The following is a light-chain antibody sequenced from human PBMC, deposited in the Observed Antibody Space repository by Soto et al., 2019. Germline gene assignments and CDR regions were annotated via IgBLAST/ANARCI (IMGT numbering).Light chain of an antibody. J-gene: IGKJ4*01. Sequence: ETVMTQSPASLSVSPGERATLSCRASLSISNNLAWYQQKPDQAPRLLIYAASTRATGIPDRFSGSGSGTEFTLTISSLQSEDFALYYCQQYNDWPPLTFGGGTKVEIK. CDR3: QQYNDWPPLT. V-gene: IGKV3-15*01. CDR2: AAS. CDR1: LSISNN.